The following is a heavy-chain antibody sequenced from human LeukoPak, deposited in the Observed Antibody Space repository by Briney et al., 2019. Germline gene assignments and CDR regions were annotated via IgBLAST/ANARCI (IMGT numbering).Heavy chain of an antibody. CDR3: ARDSRSLAALYYFDY. D-gene: IGHD3-16*02. Sequence: GGSLRLSCAASGFTFSDYYMSWIRQAPGKGLEWVSYISSSSSYIYYADSVKGRFTISRDNAKNSLYLQMNSLRAEDTAVYYCARDSRSLAALYYFDYWGQGTLVTVSS. V-gene: IGHV3-11*06. CDR2: ISSSSSYI. J-gene: IGHJ4*02. CDR1: GFTFSDYY.